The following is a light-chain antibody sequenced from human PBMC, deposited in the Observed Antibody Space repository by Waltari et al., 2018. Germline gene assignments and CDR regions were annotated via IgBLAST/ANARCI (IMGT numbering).Light chain of an antibody. CDR3: SLYMGSGIWV. Sequence: QTVVTQEPSLSVSPGGTVTLTCSLSSGSISSTSYATWYQQTPGQVERACVYKATGGSAGVPERVSGSILGNKAALTIAGARADDESDYYCSLYMGSGIWVFGGGTKLTVL. J-gene: IGLJ3*02. CDR1: SGSISSTSY. V-gene: IGLV8-61*01. CDR2: KAT.